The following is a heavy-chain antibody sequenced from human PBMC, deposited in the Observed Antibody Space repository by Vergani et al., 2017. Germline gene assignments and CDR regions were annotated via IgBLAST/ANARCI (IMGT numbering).Heavy chain of an antibody. CDR2: IKQDGSEK. J-gene: IGHJ3*01. CDR3: VRVLLLPKKASGGAFDV. D-gene: IGHD3-10*01. V-gene: IGHV3-7*03. CDR1: GFTFSSYW. Sequence: EVQLVESGGGLVQPGGSLRLSCAASGFTFSSYWMSWVRQAPGKGLEWVANIKQDGSEKYSVDSVKGRFTISRDNAKNSLYLQMNSLRLEDTALYYCVRVLLLPKKASGGAFDVWGQGIKVTVYS.